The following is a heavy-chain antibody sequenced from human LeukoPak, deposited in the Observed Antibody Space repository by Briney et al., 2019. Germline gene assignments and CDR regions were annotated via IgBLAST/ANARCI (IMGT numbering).Heavy chain of an antibody. CDR1: GFTFSSYA. D-gene: IGHD3/OR15-3a*01. Sequence: GGSLRLSCAASGFTFSSYAMHWVRQAPGKGLEWVAVISYDGSNKYYADSVKGRFTISRDNSKNTLYLQMNSLRAEDTAVYYCAREDFRILTHYYYGMDVWGQGTTVTVSS. CDR2: ISYDGSNK. V-gene: IGHV3-30*04. J-gene: IGHJ6*02. CDR3: AREDFRILTHYYYGMDV.